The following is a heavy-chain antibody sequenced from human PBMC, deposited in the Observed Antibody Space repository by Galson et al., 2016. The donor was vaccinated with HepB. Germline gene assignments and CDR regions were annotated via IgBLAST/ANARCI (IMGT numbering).Heavy chain of an antibody. CDR3: ARDDYFRLGY. CDR2: ITSSSDTM. Sequence: SLRLSCAASGFIFSVYNMNWARQAPGKGLEWIAWITSSSDTMYYADSVKGRFTISRDKAKNSLYLEMNSLRAEDTAVYYCARDDYFRLGYWGQGTLVTVSS. J-gene: IGHJ4*02. D-gene: IGHD3-16*01. CDR1: GFIFSVYN. V-gene: IGHV3-48*01.